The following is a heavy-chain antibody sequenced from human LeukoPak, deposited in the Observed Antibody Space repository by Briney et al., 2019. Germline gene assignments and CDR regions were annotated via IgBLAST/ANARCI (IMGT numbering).Heavy chain of an antibody. CDR3: AKRGIVIRGLLIIGFHKEAYYFDS. CDR1: GTTLSNYA. Sequence: GGSLRLSCVVSGTTLSNYAMSWVRQAPGKGLEWVSGISGSAGGTNYADSVKGRSTISRDNSMNTMYLQMNSLRAEDTTVYFCAKRGIVIRGLLIIGFHKEAYYFDSWGQGILVTVSS. CDR2: ISGSAGGT. D-gene: IGHD3-10*01. J-gene: IGHJ4*02. V-gene: IGHV3-23*01.